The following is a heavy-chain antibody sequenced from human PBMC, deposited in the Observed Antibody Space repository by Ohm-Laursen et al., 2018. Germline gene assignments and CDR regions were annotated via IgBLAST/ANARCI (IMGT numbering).Heavy chain of an antibody. Sequence: LSLTCATPGFTFSSYWMNWVRQAPGKGLEWVANIKEDGSDKYYMDSVKGRFTISRDNAKNSLYLQMNSLRAEDTAVYYCAGGYCISTSCYANWFDPWGQGTLVTVSS. CDR3: AGGYCISTSCYANWFDP. J-gene: IGHJ5*02. CDR2: IKEDGSDK. CDR1: GFTFSSYW. V-gene: IGHV3-7*01. D-gene: IGHD2-2*01.